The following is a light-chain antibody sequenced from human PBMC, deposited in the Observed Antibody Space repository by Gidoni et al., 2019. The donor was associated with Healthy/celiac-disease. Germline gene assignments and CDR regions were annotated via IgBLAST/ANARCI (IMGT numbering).Light chain of an antibody. CDR3: MQALQTWT. J-gene: IGKJ1*01. CDR2: LGS. V-gene: IGKV2-28*01. CDR1: QSLLHSNGYNY. Sequence: IVMTQSPRSLPVTPGAPAPISCMSSQSLLHSNGYNYLDWYLQKPGQSPQLLIYLGSNRASGVPYRFSGSGSGTDFTLKISRVEAEDVGVYYCMQALQTWTFGQGTKVEIK.